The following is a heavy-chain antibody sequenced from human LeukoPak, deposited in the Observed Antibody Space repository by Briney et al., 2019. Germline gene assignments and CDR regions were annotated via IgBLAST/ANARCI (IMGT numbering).Heavy chain of an antibody. Sequence: SETLSLTCAVSGVSMSSYYWSWIRQPPGKGLEWIGYIYYSGSTKYNPSLKSRVTISVDTSKNQFSLKLSSVTAADTAVYYCARGARAGYNLEPFDYWGQGTLVTVSS. J-gene: IGHJ4*02. CDR2: IYYSGST. CDR1: GVSMSSYY. D-gene: IGHD5-24*01. CDR3: ARGARAGYNLEPFDY. V-gene: IGHV4-59*08.